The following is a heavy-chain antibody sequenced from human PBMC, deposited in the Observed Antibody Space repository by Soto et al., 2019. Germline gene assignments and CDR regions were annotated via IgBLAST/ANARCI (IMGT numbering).Heavy chain of an antibody. J-gene: IGHJ6*02. CDR2: IYYSGST. V-gene: IGHV4-31*03. D-gene: IGHD3-10*01. CDR1: GGSISSGGYY. Sequence: SETLSLTCRVSGGSISSGGYYWSWIRQHPGKGLEWIGYIYYSGSTYYNPSLKSRVTISVDTSKNQFSLKLSSVAAADTARYYCARDSGNYYGSGSQVYGRDVGGQGTTVTVPS. CDR3: ARDSGNYYGSGSQVYGRDV.